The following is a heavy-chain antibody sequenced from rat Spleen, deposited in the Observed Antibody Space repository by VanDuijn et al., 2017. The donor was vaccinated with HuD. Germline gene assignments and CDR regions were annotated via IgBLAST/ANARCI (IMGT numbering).Heavy chain of an antibody. J-gene: IGHJ3*01. CDR1: GFTFSGYW. CDR3: TTYSDYATSPFAY. V-gene: IGHV5-29*01. D-gene: IGHD1-6*01. CDR2: ISPDGRST. Sequence: EVQVVESGGGLVQPGSPLKLSCAASGFTFSGYWVNWIRQAPGKGLEWVATISPDGRSTDYPDTLKGRFTISRDNAKNTLYLQMDSLRSEDTATYYCTTYSDYATSPFAYWGRGALVTVSS.